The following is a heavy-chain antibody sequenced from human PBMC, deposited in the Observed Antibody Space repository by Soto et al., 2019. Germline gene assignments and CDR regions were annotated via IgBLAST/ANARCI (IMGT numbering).Heavy chain of an antibody. CDR2: ISSSSRYI. Sequence: GGSLRLSCATSGFTFSSYSMNWVRQAPGMGLEWVSSISSSSRYIYYADSVRGRFTISRDNAKNSLYLQINSLRAEDTAVYYCARDRLVAATSAPPYCYYGMDVWGQGTTVTAP. J-gene: IGHJ6*02. D-gene: IGHD2-15*01. CDR3: ARDRLVAATSAPPYCYYGMDV. CDR1: GFTFSSYS. V-gene: IGHV3-21*01.